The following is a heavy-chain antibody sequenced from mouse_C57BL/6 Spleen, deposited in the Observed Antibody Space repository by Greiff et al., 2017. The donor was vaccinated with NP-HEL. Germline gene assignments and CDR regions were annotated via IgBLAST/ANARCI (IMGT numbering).Heavy chain of an antibody. CDR2: INPNNGGT. V-gene: IGHV1-26*01. J-gene: IGHJ2*01. CDR1: GYTFTDYY. Sequence: VQLQQSGPELVKPGASVKISCKASGYTFTDYYMNWVKQSHGKSLEWIGDINPNNGGTSYNQKFKGKATLTVDKSSSTAYMELRSLTSEDSAVYYCAREGESFPRYFDYWGQGTTLTVSS. CDR3: AREGESFPRYFDY.